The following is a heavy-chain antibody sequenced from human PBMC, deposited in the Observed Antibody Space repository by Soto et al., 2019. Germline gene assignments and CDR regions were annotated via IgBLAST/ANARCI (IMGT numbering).Heavy chain of an antibody. Sequence: QVQLVQSGAEVKKPGASVKVSCKASGYTFTSYDINWVRQATGQGLEWMGWMNPNSGNTGYAQKFQGRVTMTRNTPTRTAYMGLSSLRSEATAVYYCARGWYSSGWYHYSSYYGMDGWGPGTTVTVSS. D-gene: IGHD6-19*01. CDR3: ARGWYSSGWYHYSSYYGMDG. CDR2: MNPNSGNT. CDR1: GYTFTSYD. J-gene: IGHJ6*02. V-gene: IGHV1-8*01.